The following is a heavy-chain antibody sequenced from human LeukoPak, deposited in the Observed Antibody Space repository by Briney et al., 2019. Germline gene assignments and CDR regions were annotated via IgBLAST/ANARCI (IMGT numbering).Heavy chain of an antibody. D-gene: IGHD3-16*01. CDR1: GFTFDDYA. J-gene: IGHJ4*02. CDR2: ISWNSGSI. Sequence: GGSLRLYCAASGFTFDDYAMHWVRQAPGKGLEWVSGISWNSGSIGYADSVKGRFTVSRDNAKNLLYLQMNSLRAEDTALYYCARGASYWGQGTLVTVSS. CDR3: ARGASY. V-gene: IGHV3-9*01.